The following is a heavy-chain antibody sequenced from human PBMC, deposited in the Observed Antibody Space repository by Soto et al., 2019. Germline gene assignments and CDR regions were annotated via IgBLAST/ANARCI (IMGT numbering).Heavy chain of an antibody. J-gene: IGHJ4*02. CDR1: GGSFSAYY. D-gene: IGHD7-27*01. Sequence: QVQLQQWGAGLLKPSETLSLTCAVYGGSFSAYYWSWIRQPPGKGLEWIGEINHSGSTTYNPSLKSRVTISVDRSKNQFALNLSSVTAADTALYYCARGVAYAGVDYWGQGTLVTVSS. V-gene: IGHV4-34*01. CDR2: INHSGST. CDR3: ARGVAYAGVDY.